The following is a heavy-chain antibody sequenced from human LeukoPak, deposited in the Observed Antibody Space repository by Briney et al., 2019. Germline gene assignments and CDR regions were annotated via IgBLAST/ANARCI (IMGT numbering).Heavy chain of an antibody. CDR2: IRYDGSNK. Sequence: GGSLRLSCAASGFTFISYGMHWVRQAPGKGLEWEAFIRYDGSNKYYADSVKGRFTISRDNSKNTLYLQMKSLRAEDTAVYYCAKGGGYEAQYYYYYLDVWGKGTTVTVSS. V-gene: IGHV3-30*02. CDR1: GFTFISYG. J-gene: IGHJ6*03. CDR3: AKGGGYEAQYYYYYLDV. D-gene: IGHD5-12*01.